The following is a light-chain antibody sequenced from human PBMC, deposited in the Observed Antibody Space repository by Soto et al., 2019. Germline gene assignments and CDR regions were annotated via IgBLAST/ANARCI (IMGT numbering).Light chain of an antibody. CDR3: MQTLQTPT. CDR1: QSLLHRNGYKY. CDR2: LAS. V-gene: IGKV2-28*01. Sequence: EIVMTQWPLSLPVGPVERASISCRFSQSLLHRNGYKYLDWYLQKPGQSPQLLIYLASNRASGVPDRFSGSGSGTEFTLKISRVEAEDVGVYYCMQTLQTPTFGQGTKVDIK. J-gene: IGKJ1*01.